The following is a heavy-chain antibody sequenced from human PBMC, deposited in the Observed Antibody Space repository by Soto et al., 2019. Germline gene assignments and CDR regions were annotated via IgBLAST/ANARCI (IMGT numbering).Heavy chain of an antibody. Sequence: PGGSLRLSCAASGFTFSSYGMHWVRQAPGKGLEWVAVISYDGSNKYYADSVKGRFTISRDNSKNTLYLQMNSLRAEDTTVYYCAKDGHRSLTYYDYIWGSYRLLYYYYYMDVWGKGTTVTVSS. D-gene: IGHD3-16*02. CDR3: AKDGHRSLTYYDYIWGSYRLLYYYYYMDV. CDR2: ISYDGSNK. J-gene: IGHJ6*03. V-gene: IGHV3-30*18. CDR1: GFTFSSYG.